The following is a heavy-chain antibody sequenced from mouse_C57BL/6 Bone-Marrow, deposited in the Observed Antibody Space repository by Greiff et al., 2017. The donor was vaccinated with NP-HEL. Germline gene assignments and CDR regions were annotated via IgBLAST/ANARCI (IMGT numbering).Heavy chain of an antibody. CDR1: GFTFTDYY. J-gene: IGHJ2*01. CDR3: ARYGGYSPYYFDY. Sequence: VQLKESGGGLVQPGGSLSLSCAASGFTFTDYYMSWVRQPPGKALEWLGFIRNKANGYTTEYSASVKGRFTISRDNSQSILYLQMNALRAEDSATYYCARYGGYSPYYFDYWGQGTTLTVSS. V-gene: IGHV7-3*01. CDR2: IRNKANGYTT. D-gene: IGHD3-1*01.